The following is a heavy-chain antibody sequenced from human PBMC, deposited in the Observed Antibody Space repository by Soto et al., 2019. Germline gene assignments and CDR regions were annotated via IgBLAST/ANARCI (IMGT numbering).Heavy chain of an antibody. Sequence: SETLSLTCTFSVDSVSSTYWCNWVRQPPGKGLEWIGEISHSETTDYSPSLKSRVTISVDKSKNQFSLKLSSVTAADTAVYYCARSEAAAGDFDYWGQGALVTVSS. V-gene: IGHV4-4*02. CDR1: VDSVSSTYW. D-gene: IGHD6-13*01. CDR3: ARSEAAAGDFDY. CDR2: ISHSETT. J-gene: IGHJ4*02.